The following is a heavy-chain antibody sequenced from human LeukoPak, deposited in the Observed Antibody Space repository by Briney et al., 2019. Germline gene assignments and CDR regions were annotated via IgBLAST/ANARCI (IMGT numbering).Heavy chain of an antibody. CDR3: AKAIAATGRWWIFDY. J-gene: IGHJ4*02. V-gene: IGHV3-23*01. Sequence: GGSPRLSCAASGFTFSNYDMGWVRQAPGEGLEWVSSISGSGSSTHYADSVKGRFTISRDNPKNAQYLQMSSLRAEDTAVYYCAKAIAATGRWWIFDYWGQGTLVTVSS. CDR1: GFTFSNYD. D-gene: IGHD6-13*01. CDR2: ISGSGSST.